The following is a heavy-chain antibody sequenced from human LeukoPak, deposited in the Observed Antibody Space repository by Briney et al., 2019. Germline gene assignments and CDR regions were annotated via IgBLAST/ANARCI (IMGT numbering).Heavy chain of an antibody. CDR1: GFTFSSYA. CDR3: AKAPYYYDHSAHYGYFQH. CDR2: ISYDGSNK. D-gene: IGHD3-22*01. J-gene: IGHJ1*01. Sequence: GGSLRLSCAASGFTFSSYAMSWVRQAPGKGLEWVAVISYDGSNKYYADSVKGRFTISRDNSKNTLYLQMNSLRAEDTAVYYCAKAPYYYDHSAHYGYFQHWGQGTLVTVSS. V-gene: IGHV3-30*18.